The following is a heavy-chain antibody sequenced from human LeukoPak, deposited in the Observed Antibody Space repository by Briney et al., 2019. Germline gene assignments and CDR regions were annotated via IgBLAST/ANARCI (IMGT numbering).Heavy chain of an antibody. D-gene: IGHD3-22*01. Sequence: PGGSLRLSCAASGFTFSNAWMSWVRQAPGKGLEWVGRIKSKTDGGTTDYAAPVKGRFTISRDDSKNTLYLQMNSLKTEDTAVYYCAKDRATYYYDSSGYGLPDYWGQGTLVTVSS. CDR3: AKDRATYYYDSSGYGLPDY. CDR2: IKSKTDGGTT. J-gene: IGHJ4*02. V-gene: IGHV3-15*01. CDR1: GFTFSNAW.